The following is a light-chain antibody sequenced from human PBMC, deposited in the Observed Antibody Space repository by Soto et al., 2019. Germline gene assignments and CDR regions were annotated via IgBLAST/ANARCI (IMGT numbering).Light chain of an antibody. CDR2: DVN. J-gene: IGLJ2*01. Sequence: QSALTQPASVSGSPGQSITISCTGTSSDIGDYSHVSWYQQHPGQAPKVMIYDVNNRPSGVSSRFSGSKSGNTASLTISGLQAEDEADYYCTSYTRSSSVIFGGGTQLTVL. CDR3: TSYTRSSSVI. CDR1: SSDIGDYSH. V-gene: IGLV2-14*03.